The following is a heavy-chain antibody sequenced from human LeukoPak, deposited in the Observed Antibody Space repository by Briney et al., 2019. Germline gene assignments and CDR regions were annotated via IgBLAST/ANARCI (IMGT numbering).Heavy chain of an antibody. J-gene: IGHJ6*02. CDR2: ISGSGGST. CDR1: GFTFSSYA. V-gene: IGHV3-23*01. Sequence: GGSLRLSCAASGFTFSSYAMSWVRQAPGKGLGWVSAISGSGGSTYYADSVKGRFTISRDNSKNTLYLQMNSLRAEDTAVYYCATHPWFGGSYGMDVWGQGTTVTVSS. D-gene: IGHD3-10*01. CDR3: ATHPWFGGSYGMDV.